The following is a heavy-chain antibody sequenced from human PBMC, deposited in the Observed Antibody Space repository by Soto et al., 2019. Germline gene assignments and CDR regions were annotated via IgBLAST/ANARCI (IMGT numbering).Heavy chain of an antibody. CDR2: ISYDGRNK. CDR3: GRGRDSFGGYFYN. D-gene: IGHD3-16*01. CDR1: GFTFSNYG. J-gene: IGHJ4*02. V-gene: IGHV3-30*04. Sequence: QVQLVESGGGVVQPGRSLRLSCTASGFTFSNYGMHWVRQAPGKGLKWVAVISYDGRNKYYADSVKGRFTITRDNSKNTLYRQRNSLRAEDTAVYYCGRGRDSFGGYFYNWGQGTLVTVSS.